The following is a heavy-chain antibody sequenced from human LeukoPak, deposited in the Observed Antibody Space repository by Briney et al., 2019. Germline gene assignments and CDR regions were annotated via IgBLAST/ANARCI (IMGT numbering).Heavy chain of an antibody. CDR2: IWYDGSNK. Sequence: PGRSLRLSCAASGFTFSSYGMHWVRQAPGSGRERVAVIWYDGSNKYYADSVKGRFTISRDNSKNTLYLQMNSLRAEDTAVYYYASSKGYYGSGSYKDYWGQGTLVTVSS. D-gene: IGHD3-10*01. CDR3: ASSKGYYGSGSYKDY. V-gene: IGHV3-33*01. CDR1: GFTFSSYG. J-gene: IGHJ4*02.